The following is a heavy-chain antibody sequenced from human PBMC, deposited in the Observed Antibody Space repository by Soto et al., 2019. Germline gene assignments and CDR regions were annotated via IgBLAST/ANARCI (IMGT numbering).Heavy chain of an antibody. D-gene: IGHD3-22*01. V-gene: IGHV1-18*01. CDR3: ARDRLRGYDSSGFYS. CDR2: INTYNGNR. J-gene: IGHJ4*02. CDR1: GYSCSSYG. Sequence: QVQLVQSGAELRKPGASVKVSCKASGYSCSSYGINWVRQAPGQGLEWMGWINTYNGNRNYAQKFEDRVTMTTATSTNTVYMELRSVKSDDTAIYYCARDRLRGYDSSGFYSWGQGTLVTVSS.